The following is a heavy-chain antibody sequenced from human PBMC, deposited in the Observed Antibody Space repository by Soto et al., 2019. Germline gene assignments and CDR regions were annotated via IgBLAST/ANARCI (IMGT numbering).Heavy chain of an antibody. D-gene: IGHD1-1*01. J-gene: IGHJ2*01. CDR2: IYYSGST. Sequence: QVQLQESGPGLVKPSQTLSLTCTVSGGSISSGGYYWSWIRQHPGKGLEWIGYIYYSGSTYYNPSLKRRFTIPVDTSKNQFSLKLSSVTAADTAVYYCARDPYTWNDGYFDLWGRGTLVTVSS. CDR1: GGSISSGGYY. V-gene: IGHV4-31*03. CDR3: ARDPYTWNDGYFDL.